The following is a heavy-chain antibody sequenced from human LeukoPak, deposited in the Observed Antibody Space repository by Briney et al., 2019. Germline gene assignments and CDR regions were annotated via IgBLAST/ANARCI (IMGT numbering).Heavy chain of an antibody. CDR1: GFTFSSYA. CDR3: ASDPYDFWSGYYPPVDY. J-gene: IGHJ4*02. Sequence: GRSLRLSCAASGFTFSSYAMHWVRQAPGKGLEWVAVIPYDGGNKYYADSVKGRFTISRDNSKNTLYLQMNSLRAEDTAVYYCASDPYDFWSGYYPPVDYWGQGTLVTVSS. V-gene: IGHV3-30-3*01. D-gene: IGHD3-3*01. CDR2: IPYDGGNK.